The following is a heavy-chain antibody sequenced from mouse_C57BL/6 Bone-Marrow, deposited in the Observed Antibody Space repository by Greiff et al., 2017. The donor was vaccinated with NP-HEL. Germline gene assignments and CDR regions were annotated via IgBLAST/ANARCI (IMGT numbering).Heavy chain of an antibody. CDR3: GEMIAFAY. CDR1: GYTFTDYN. J-gene: IGHJ3*01. D-gene: IGHD2-4*01. Sequence: VQLQQSGPELVKPGASVKIPCKASGYTFTDYNMAWVKQSHGKSLEWIGDINPSNGGTIYNQKFKGKATLTVDKSSSTAYMELRSLTSEDTAVYYSGEMIAFAYWGQGTLVTVSA. CDR2: INPSNGGT. V-gene: IGHV1-18*01.